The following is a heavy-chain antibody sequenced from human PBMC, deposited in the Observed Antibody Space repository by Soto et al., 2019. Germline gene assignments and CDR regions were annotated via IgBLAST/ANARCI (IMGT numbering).Heavy chain of an antibody. CDR2: INHSGST. Sequence: PSETLSLTCAVYGGSFSGYYWSWIRQPPGKGLEWIGEINHSGSTNYNPSLKSRVTISVDTSKNQFSLKLSSVTAADTAVYYCASIFGVVIIPPDYWGQGTLVTVSS. V-gene: IGHV4-34*01. D-gene: IGHD3-3*02. CDR1: GGSFSGYY. J-gene: IGHJ4*02. CDR3: ASIFGVVIIPPDY.